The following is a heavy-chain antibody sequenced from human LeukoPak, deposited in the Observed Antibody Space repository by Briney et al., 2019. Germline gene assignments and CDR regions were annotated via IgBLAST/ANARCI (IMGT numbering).Heavy chain of an antibody. D-gene: IGHD3-22*01. CDR1: GYTFTGYY. CDR3: ARGVYYYDSSGYYPHFDY. CDR2: INPNSGGT. V-gene: IGHV1-2*02. Sequence: ASVKVSCKASGYTFTGYYMHWVRQAPGQGLGWMGWINPNSGGTNYAQKFQGRVTMTRDTSISTAYMELSRLRSDDTAVYYCARGVYYYDSSGYYPHFDYWGQGTLVTVSS. J-gene: IGHJ4*02.